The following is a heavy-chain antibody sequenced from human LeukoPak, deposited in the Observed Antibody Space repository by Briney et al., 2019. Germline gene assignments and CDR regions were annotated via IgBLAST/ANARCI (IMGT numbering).Heavy chain of an antibody. J-gene: IGHJ6*04. CDR2: INSDGSST. V-gene: IGHV3-74*01. CDR1: GFTFSSYW. CDR3: ARDLGYYGSGTPTGV. D-gene: IGHD3-10*01. Sequence: PGGSLRLSCAASGFTFSSYWMHWVRQVPGKGLVWVSRINSDGSSTSYADSVKGRFTISRDNAKNTLYLQMNSLRAEDTAVYYCARDLGYYGSGTPTGVWGKGTTVTISS.